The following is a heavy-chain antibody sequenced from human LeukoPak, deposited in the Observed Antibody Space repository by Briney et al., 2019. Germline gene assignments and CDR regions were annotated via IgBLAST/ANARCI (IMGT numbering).Heavy chain of an antibody. Sequence: HTGGSLRLSCAASGFTFSSYAMSWVRQAPGKGLEWVSAISGSGGSTYYADSVKGRFTISRDNSKNTPYLQMNSLRAEDTAVYYCAKDLGGYGSGSPDWFDPWGQGTLVTVSS. D-gene: IGHD3-10*01. CDR1: GFTFSSYA. CDR3: AKDLGGYGSGSPDWFDP. V-gene: IGHV3-23*01. J-gene: IGHJ5*02. CDR2: ISGSGGST.